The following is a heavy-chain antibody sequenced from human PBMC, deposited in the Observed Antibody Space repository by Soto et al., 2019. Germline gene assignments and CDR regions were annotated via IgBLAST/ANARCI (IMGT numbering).Heavy chain of an antibody. CDR1: GFTFSSYA. Sequence: PGGSLRLSCAASGFTFSSYAMSWVRQAPGKGLEWVSAISGSGGSTYYAASVKGRFTISRENSKNTLYLQMNSLRAEDTAVYYCAKDIFSSRGRWFDPWGQGTLVSVSS. V-gene: IGHV3-23*01. CDR3: AKDIFSSRGRWFDP. CDR2: ISGSGGST. D-gene: IGHD6-13*01. J-gene: IGHJ5*02.